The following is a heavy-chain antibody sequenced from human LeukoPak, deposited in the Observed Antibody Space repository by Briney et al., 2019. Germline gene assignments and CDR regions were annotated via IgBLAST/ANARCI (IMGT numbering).Heavy chain of an antibody. CDR2: IYHSGST. CDR3: ARGLDAFDI. V-gene: IGHV4-30-2*01. Sequence: SQTLSLTCAVSGGSISSGGYAWGWIRQPPGKGLEWIVYIYHSGSTYYNPSLKSRVTISVDRSKNQFSLKLSSVTAADTAVYYCARGLDAFDIWGQGTMVTVSS. D-gene: IGHD2-21*02. CDR1: GGSISSGGYA. J-gene: IGHJ3*02.